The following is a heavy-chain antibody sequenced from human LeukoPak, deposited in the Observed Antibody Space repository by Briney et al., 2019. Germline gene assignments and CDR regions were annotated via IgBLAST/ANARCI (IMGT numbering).Heavy chain of an antibody. V-gene: IGHV1-18*01. Sequence: ASVKVSCKASGGTFRSYVITWVRQAPGQGLEWMGWISGYNGKTDYAENLQGRVTMTTDTSTRTGYMELRSLRSDDTAVYYCAREGALHDTGDHYLSWFDPWGQGTLVTVSS. CDR1: GGTFRSYV. CDR3: AREGALHDTGDHYLSWFDP. CDR2: ISGYNGKT. J-gene: IGHJ5*02. D-gene: IGHD2-8*02.